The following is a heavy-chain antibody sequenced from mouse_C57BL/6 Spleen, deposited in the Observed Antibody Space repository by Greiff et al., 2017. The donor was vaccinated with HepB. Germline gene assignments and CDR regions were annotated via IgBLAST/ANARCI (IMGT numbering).Heavy chain of an antibody. V-gene: IGHV3-6*01. Sequence: EVKLQESGPGLVKPSQSLSLTCSVPGYSITSGYYWNWIRQFPGNKLEWMGYISYDGSNNYNPSLKNRISITRDTSKNQFFLKLNSVTTEDTATYYCARGDWDGVYYAMDYWGQGTSVTVSS. CDR1: GYSITSGYY. CDR2: ISYDGSN. CDR3: ARGDWDGVYYAMDY. D-gene: IGHD4-1*01. J-gene: IGHJ4*01.